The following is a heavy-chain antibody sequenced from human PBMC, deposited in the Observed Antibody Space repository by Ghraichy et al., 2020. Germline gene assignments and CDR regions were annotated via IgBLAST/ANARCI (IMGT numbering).Heavy chain of an antibody. Sequence: SCLASGFTFSSYGMHWVRQAPGKGLDWVAVISNDGSDKYYRDSVKGRFTISRDNSKNTLYLQMNSLRADDTAVYYCVRGKTDTAMDYILGYWGQGTLVTVSS. J-gene: IGHJ4*02. CDR2: ISNDGSDK. CDR1: GFTFSSYG. CDR3: VRGKTDTAMDYILGY. V-gene: IGHV3-30*03. D-gene: IGHD5-18*01.